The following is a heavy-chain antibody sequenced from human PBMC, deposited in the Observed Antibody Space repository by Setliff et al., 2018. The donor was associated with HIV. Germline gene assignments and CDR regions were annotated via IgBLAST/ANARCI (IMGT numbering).Heavy chain of an antibody. V-gene: IGHV1-18*04. Sequence: GASVKVFCKASGYIFANYGISWVRQAPGQGLEWMGWISAYNGNTKYAQKLQGRVTMTTDTSTSTAYMELWSLRSDDTAVYYCARDWVAAAGVMGDYWGQGTLVTVSS. CDR3: ARDWVAAAGVMGDY. D-gene: IGHD6-13*01. J-gene: IGHJ4*02. CDR1: GYIFANYG. CDR2: ISAYNGNT.